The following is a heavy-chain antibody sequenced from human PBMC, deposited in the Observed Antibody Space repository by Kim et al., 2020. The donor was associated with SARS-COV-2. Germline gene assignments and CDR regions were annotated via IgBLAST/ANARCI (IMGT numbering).Heavy chain of an antibody. CDR3: ASALFHDYSNYETTFDY. J-gene: IGHJ4*02. V-gene: IGHV5-51*01. Sequence: GESLKISCKGSGYSFTSYWIGWVRQMPGKGLEWMGIIYPGDSDTRYSPSFQGQVTISADKSISTAYLQWSSLKASDTAMYYCASALFHDYSNYETTFDYWGQGTLVTVSS. CDR1: GYSFTSYW. D-gene: IGHD4-4*01. CDR2: IYPGDSDT.